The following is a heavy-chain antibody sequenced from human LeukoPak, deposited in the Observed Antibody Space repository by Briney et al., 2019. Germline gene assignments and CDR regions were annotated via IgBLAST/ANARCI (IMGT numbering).Heavy chain of an antibody. V-gene: IGHV4-38-2*01. CDR2: IYHSGST. J-gene: IGHJ3*02. CDR1: GFTFSSYA. CDR3: ARLFWGIGAFDI. D-gene: IGHD3-16*01. Sequence: GSLRLSCAASGFTFSSYAMSWVRQAPGKGLEWIRSIYHSGSTYYNPSLKSRVITSVDTSKNQFSLKMTSVTAADTAVYYCARLFWGIGAFDIWGQGTMVTVSS.